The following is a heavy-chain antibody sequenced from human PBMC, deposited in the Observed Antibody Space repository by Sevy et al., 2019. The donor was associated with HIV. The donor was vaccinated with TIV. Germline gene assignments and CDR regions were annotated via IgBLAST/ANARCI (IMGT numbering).Heavy chain of an antibody. V-gene: IGHV3-30*02. CDR3: ANTKLLWFSPGHFDY. D-gene: IGHD3-10*01. CDR2: IRYDGSNK. Sequence: GGSLRLSCAASGFTFSSYGMHWVRQAPGKGLEWVAFIRYDGSNKYYADSVKGRFTISRDNSKNTLYLQMNSLRAEDTAVYYCANTKLLWFSPGHFDYWGQGTLVTVSS. CDR1: GFTFSSYG. J-gene: IGHJ4*02.